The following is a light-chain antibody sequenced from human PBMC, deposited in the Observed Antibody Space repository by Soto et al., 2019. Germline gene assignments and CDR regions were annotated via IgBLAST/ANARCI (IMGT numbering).Light chain of an antibody. Sequence: QSALTQPPSASGSPGQSVTISCTGSSSDVGGYNYVSWYQQHPGKAPKLMIYDVSKRPSGVPDRFSGSKSGNTDSLTVSGLQAEDEADYYCSSYAGSNIVVFGGGTKLTVL. J-gene: IGLJ2*01. CDR1: SSDVGGYNY. CDR3: SSYAGSNIVV. CDR2: DVS. V-gene: IGLV2-8*01.